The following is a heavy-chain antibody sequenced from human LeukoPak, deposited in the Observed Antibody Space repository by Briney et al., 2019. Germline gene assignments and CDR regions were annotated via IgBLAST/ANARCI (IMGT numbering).Heavy chain of an antibody. CDR3: VSGDYGNY. V-gene: IGHV3-74*01. D-gene: IGHD4-17*01. CDR2: VNSDGSST. CDR1: GFTFSSYW. Sequence: GGSLRLSCAASGFTFSSYWLHWVRQAPGKGLVWVSRVNSDGSSTNYADSVEGRFTVSRDNAKNTLFLQMNSLRVEDTALYYCVSGDYGNYWGQGTLVTVSS. J-gene: IGHJ4*02.